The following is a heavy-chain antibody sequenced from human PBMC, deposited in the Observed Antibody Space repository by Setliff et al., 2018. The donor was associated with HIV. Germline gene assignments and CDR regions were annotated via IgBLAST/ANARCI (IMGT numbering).Heavy chain of an antibody. CDR2: IIHILGTA. Sequence: GASVKVSCKTSRRTFSEDAINWVRQAPGEGLEWVGGIIHILGTADYAEKFQGRVTITADELRSTVYLEVSNLRSEDTAVYYCAKAVRGYGSTYYNYYYMDVWGKGTTVTVSS. CDR3: AKAVRGYGSTYYNYYYMDV. D-gene: IGHD3-10*01. CDR1: RRTFSEDA. J-gene: IGHJ6*03. V-gene: IGHV1-69*13.